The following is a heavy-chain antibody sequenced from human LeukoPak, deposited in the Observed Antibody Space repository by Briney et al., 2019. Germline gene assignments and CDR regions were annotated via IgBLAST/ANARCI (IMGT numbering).Heavy chain of an antibody. V-gene: IGHV4-59*08. CDR3: AGHLCSGGGCYLAAFGP. Sequence: SETLSLTCTVSGGSLNNYYWSWIRQPPGKGLEWVGYIFYRGGPNYNPSLASRVSISVDTSKNQLFLMLRSVIAADTAVYYGAGHLCSGGGCYLAAFGPRGQGTLGTVSS. J-gene: IGHJ5*02. CDR2: IFYRGGP. D-gene: IGHD2-15*01. CDR1: GGSLNNYY.